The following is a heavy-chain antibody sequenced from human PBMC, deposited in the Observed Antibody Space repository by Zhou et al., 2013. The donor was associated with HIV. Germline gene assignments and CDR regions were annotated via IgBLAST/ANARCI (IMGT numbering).Heavy chain of an antibody. CDR2: IIPLFGTA. Sequence: QVQLVQSGAEVKKPGSSVKVTCTASGGTFTTFAVSWVRQAPGQGLEWMGGIIPLFGTANYAQNFQDRLTITADDSTRTAYMLLSSLRSEDTAVYYCASPKGGRDASNSEDYFDSWGQGTLVTVSS. CDR3: ASPKGGRDASNSEDYFDS. J-gene: IGHJ4*02. V-gene: IGHV1-69*12. CDR1: GGTFTTFA. D-gene: IGHD3-16*01.